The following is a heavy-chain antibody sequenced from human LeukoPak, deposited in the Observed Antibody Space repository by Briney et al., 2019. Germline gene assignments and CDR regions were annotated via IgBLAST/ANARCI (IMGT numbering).Heavy chain of an antibody. CDR3: AKDRVAAALYYYYGMDV. D-gene: IGHD6-13*01. Sequence: GGSLRLSCAASGFTFDDYAMHWVRQAPGKGLEWVSGISWNSGSIGYADSVKGRFTISRDNAKNSLYLQMNSLRAEDTALYYCAKDRVAAALYYYYGMDVWGQGTTVTVSS. CDR1: GFTFDDYA. CDR2: ISWNSGSI. V-gene: IGHV3-9*01. J-gene: IGHJ6*02.